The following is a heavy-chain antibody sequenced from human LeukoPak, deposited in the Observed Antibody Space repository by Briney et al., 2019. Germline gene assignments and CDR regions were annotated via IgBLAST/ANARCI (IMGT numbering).Heavy chain of an antibody. CDR1: GFTSYDYA. Sequence: GGSLRLSCAASGFTSYDYAMHWVQQAPGKGLEWVPGISWNSGSIGYADSVKGRFTISRDNAKNSLYLQMNSLRAEDTALYYCAKPLSMVRGVIIPEYYFDYWGQGTLVTVSS. D-gene: IGHD3-10*01. CDR3: AKPLSMVRGVIIPEYYFDY. CDR2: ISWNSGSI. J-gene: IGHJ4*02. V-gene: IGHV3-9*02.